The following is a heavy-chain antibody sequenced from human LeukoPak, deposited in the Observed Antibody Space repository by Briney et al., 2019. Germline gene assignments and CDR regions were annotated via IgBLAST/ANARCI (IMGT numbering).Heavy chain of an antibody. CDR1: GFTFSDSG. Sequence: GGTLRLSCVAAGFTFSDSGMSWVRQAPGKGLEWVSAMTGRGANTYYADSVKGRFTISRDNPKNTLYLQMNSLGAEDTAVYYCAKDLGYDYVWGEGNLYDYWGQGILVTVSS. D-gene: IGHD3-16*01. CDR2: MTGRGANT. CDR3: AKDLGYDYVWGEGNLYDY. V-gene: IGHV3-23*01. J-gene: IGHJ4*02.